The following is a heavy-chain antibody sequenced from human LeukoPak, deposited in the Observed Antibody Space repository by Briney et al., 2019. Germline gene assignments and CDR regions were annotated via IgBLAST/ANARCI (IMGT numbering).Heavy chain of an antibody. D-gene: IGHD2/OR15-2a*01. CDR2: VDQDGSEK. Sequence: PGGSLRLSCAASGFIFNSYWMNWLRQAPGKGLEWVANVDQDGSEKYYVGSVQGRFIISRDNAKNSLYLQMNSQRVEDTAVYYCARGHCIGTTCYSSLYDYWGLGTLVTVSS. CDR1: GFIFNSYW. CDR3: ARGHCIGTTCYSSLYDY. J-gene: IGHJ4*02. V-gene: IGHV3-7*01.